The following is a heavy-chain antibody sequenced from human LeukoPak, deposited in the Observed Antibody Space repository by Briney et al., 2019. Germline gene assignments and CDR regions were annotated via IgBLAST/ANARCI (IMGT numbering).Heavy chain of an antibody. Sequence: PSETLSLTCTVSGGSVSSGSYYWSWIRQPPGKGLEWIGDIYHSGSTKYTASLKSRVIISVDMSKNQFSLKLSSVTAADTAVYYCARSLAGNLFRWLDPWGQGALVTVFS. J-gene: IGHJ5*02. CDR1: GGSVSSGSYY. V-gene: IGHV4-61*01. CDR2: IYHSGST. D-gene: IGHD1-1*01. CDR3: ARSLAGNLFRWLDP.